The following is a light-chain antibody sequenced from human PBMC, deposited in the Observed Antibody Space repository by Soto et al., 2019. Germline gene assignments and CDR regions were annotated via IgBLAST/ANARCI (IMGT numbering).Light chain of an antibody. CDR2: GAS. CDR1: QSVSDN. Sequence: EIAVTQSPATLSASPGERATLSCRARQSVSDNLAWYQQKPGQAPRLLIHGASTRATGIPARFSGSGYGREFTLTITSLQSEDVAVYYCQQYNDWPYTFGQGTKLEIK. V-gene: IGKV3-15*01. J-gene: IGKJ2*01. CDR3: QQYNDWPYT.